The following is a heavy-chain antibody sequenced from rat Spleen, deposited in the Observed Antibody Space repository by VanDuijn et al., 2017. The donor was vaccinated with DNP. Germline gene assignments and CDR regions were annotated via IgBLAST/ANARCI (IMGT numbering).Heavy chain of an antibody. V-gene: IGHV5-7*01. CDR3: TKPASYGGFWFAH. D-gene: IGHD1-11*01. Sequence: EVQLVETGGDLVQPGRSLKLSCAASGFTFSDFNMAWVRQVPKKGLEWVATILYDGSVTYYGDSVKGRFTISRDNEKSTLYLQMDSLRSEDTATYYCTKPASYGGFWFAHWGQGTLVTVSS. CDR2: ILYDGSVT. CDR1: GFTFSDFN. J-gene: IGHJ3*01.